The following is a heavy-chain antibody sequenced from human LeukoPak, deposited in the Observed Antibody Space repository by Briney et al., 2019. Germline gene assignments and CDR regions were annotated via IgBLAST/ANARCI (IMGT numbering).Heavy chain of an antibody. CDR2: IIPIFGTA. V-gene: IGHV1-69*13. CDR3: ARGRVDRALDRVDAFDI. Sequence: SVKVSCKASGGTFSSYAISWVRQAPGQGLEWMGGIIPIFGTANYAQKFQGRVTITADESTSTAYMELSSLRSEDTAVYYCARGRVDRALDRVDAFDIWGQGTMVTVSS. CDR1: GGTFSSYA. J-gene: IGHJ3*02. D-gene: IGHD1-14*01.